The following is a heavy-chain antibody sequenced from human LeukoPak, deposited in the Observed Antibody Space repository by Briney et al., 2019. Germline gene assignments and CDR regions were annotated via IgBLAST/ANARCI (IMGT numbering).Heavy chain of an antibody. CDR2: INPNSGGT. Sequence: ASVKVSCKASGYTFTGYYMHWVRQAPGQGLEWMGWINPNSGGTNYAQKLQGRVTMTTDTSTSTAYMELRSLRSDDTAVYYCARVPRQWLIYYYGMDVWGQGTTVTVSS. CDR3: ARVPRQWLIYYYGMDV. J-gene: IGHJ6*02. CDR1: GYTFTGYY. D-gene: IGHD6-19*01. V-gene: IGHV1-2*02.